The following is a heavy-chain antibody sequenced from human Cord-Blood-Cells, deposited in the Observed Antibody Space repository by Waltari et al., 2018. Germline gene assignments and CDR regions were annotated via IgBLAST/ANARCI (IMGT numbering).Heavy chain of an antibody. Sequence: VQPGRSLRLSCTASGFTFGDYALSWFRQAPGKGLEWVGFIRSKAYGGTTEYAASVKGRFTISRDDSKSIAYLQMNSLKTEDTAVYYCTTTVTDAFDIWGQGTMVTVSS. V-gene: IGHV3-49*03. CDR2: IRSKAYGGTT. J-gene: IGHJ3*02. CDR3: TTTVTDAFDI. CDR1: GFTFGDYA. D-gene: IGHD4-4*01.